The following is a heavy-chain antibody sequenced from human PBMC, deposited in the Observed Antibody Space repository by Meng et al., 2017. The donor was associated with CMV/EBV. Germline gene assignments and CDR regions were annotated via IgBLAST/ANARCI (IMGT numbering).Heavy chain of an antibody. J-gene: IGHJ6*02. CDR3: VRYANSHYGMDV. CDR2: VKEDGTGQ. D-gene: IGHD4-23*01. V-gene: IGHV3-7*01. Sequence: GGSLRPSCAASGSSFTTFWMTWVRQAPGKGLEWVANVKEDGTGQWYVDSVKGRFTVSKDNAKQSVYLQMDSLRAEDTAVYYCVRYANSHYGMDVWGQGTTVTVSS. CDR1: GSSFTTFW.